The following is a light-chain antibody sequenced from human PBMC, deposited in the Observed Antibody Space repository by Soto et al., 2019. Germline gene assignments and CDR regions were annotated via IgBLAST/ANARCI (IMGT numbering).Light chain of an antibody. CDR1: QSVGSN. Sequence: EIVMTQSPATLSVSPGERATLSCRASQSVGSNLAWYQQKPGQAPRLLIYGASTRATGIPARFSGSGSGTEFTLTISSLQSEDFALYYCQQYNNWPTVTFGQGTRLE. J-gene: IGKJ5*01. V-gene: IGKV3-15*01. CDR2: GAS. CDR3: QQYNNWPTVT.